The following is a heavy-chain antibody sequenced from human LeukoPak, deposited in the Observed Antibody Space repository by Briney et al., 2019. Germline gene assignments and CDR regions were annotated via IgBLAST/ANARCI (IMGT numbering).Heavy chain of an antibody. CDR1: GFTVSSNY. V-gene: IGHV3-48*04. J-gene: IGHJ4*02. CDR2: ISSSSSTI. CDR3: ARDSPGEVGY. Sequence: GGSLRLSCAASGFTVSSNYMSWVRQAPGKGLEWVSYISSSSSTIYYADSVKGRFTISRDNAKDSLYLQMNSLRAEDTAVYYCARDSPGEVGYWGQGTLVTVSS. D-gene: IGHD7-27*01.